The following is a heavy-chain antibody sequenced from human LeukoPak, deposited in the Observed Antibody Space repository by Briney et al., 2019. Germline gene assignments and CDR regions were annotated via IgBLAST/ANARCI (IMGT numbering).Heavy chain of an antibody. V-gene: IGHV3-23*01. CDR1: GVAFSNYA. D-gene: IGHD3-3*01. CDR3: AKGESGPLRFLEWFDY. J-gene: IGHJ4*02. Sequence: SXRLSCVDSGVAFSNYAMTWVRQAPGKGLEWVSAIRGSGDRTYYADSVKGRFTISRDNSKNTVYLQMNSLRAEDTAVYYCAKGESGPLRFLEWFDYWGQGTLVTVSS. CDR2: IRGSGDRT.